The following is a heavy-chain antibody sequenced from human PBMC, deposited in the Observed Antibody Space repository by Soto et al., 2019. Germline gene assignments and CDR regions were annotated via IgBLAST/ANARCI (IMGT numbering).Heavy chain of an antibody. CDR1: GGSISSGDYY. Sequence: SETLSLTCTVSGGSISSGDYYWSWIRQPPGKGLEWIGYIYYSGSTYYNPSLKSRVTISVDTSKNQFSLKLSSVTAADTAVYYCARDNILGIFYGGMDVWVQGTTVT. CDR2: IYYSGST. V-gene: IGHV4-30-4*01. D-gene: IGHD3-3*01. CDR3: ARDNILGIFYGGMDV. J-gene: IGHJ6*02.